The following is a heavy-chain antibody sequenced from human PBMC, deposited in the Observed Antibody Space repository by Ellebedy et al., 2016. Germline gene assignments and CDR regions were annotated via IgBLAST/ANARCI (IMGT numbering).Heavy chain of an antibody. CDR3: AREFSGSYYND. CDR1: GFTVSTNY. CDR2: IYSGGST. Sequence: GGSLRLSCAASGFTVSTNYMSWVRQAPGKGLEWVSLIYSGGSTYYADSVKGRFTISRDNSKNTLYLQMNSLRAEDTAVYYCAREFSGSYYNDWGQGTLATVSS. J-gene: IGHJ4*02. V-gene: IGHV3-66*01. D-gene: IGHD3-10*01.